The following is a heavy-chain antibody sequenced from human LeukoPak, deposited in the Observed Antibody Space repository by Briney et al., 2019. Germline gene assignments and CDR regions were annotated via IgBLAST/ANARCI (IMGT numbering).Heavy chain of an antibody. V-gene: IGHV4-59*01. CDR2: IYYNGIS. CDR3: ARASIWDYVWGSYRYYFDY. CDR1: GGSISGYY. J-gene: IGHJ4*02. Sequence: PSETLSLTCTVSGGSISGYYWSWIRQPPGKGLEWIAYIYYNGISNYNPSLKSRVIISVDSSKNQFSLKLTSVTAADTAVYYCARASIWDYVWGSYRYYFDYWGQGTLVTVSS. D-gene: IGHD3-16*02.